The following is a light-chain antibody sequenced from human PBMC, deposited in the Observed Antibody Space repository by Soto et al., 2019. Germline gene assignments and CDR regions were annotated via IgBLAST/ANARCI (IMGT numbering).Light chain of an antibody. CDR1: QSISSW. J-gene: IGKJ1*01. Sequence: DIQMTQSPSNLSASVGDGVTITCRASQSISSWLAWYQQKPGKAPKLLIYDASSLESGVPSRFSGSGSGTEFTLTISSLQPDDFATYYCQQYNSYSGTFGQGTKVEIK. CDR3: QQYNSYSGT. CDR2: DAS. V-gene: IGKV1-5*01.